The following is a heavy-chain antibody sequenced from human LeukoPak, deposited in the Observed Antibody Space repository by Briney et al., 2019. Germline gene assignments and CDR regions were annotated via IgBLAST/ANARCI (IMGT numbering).Heavy chain of an antibody. J-gene: IGHJ4*02. Sequence: PSETLSLTCTVSGGSISSYYWSWIRQPPGKGLEWIGYIYYSGSTNYNPSLKSRVTISVDTSKNQFSLKLSSVTAADTAVYYCAASMVRGVIITRKPYLFDYWAREPWSPSPQ. CDR3: AASMVRGVIITRKPYLFDY. D-gene: IGHD3-10*01. V-gene: IGHV4-59*01. CDR1: GGSISSYY. CDR2: IYYSGST.